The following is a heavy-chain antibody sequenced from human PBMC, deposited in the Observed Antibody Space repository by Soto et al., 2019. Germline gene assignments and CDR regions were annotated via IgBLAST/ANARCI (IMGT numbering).Heavy chain of an antibody. J-gene: IGHJ4*02. CDR1: GFTFSSYA. Sequence: EVQLLESGGGLVQPGGSLRLSCAASGFTFSSYAMSWVRQAPGKGLEWVSAISGSGGSTYYADSVKGRFTISRDNSKNTLYLQMNSLRAEDTAVYYCAKEKRVTMIVVVIAIFDYWGQGTLVTVSS. CDR3: AKEKRVTMIVVVIAIFDY. V-gene: IGHV3-23*01. CDR2: ISGSGGST. D-gene: IGHD3-22*01.